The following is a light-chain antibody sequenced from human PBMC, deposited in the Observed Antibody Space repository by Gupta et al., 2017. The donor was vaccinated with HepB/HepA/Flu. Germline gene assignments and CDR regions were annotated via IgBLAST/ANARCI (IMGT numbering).Light chain of an antibody. CDR3: AAWDTSLTAWV. CDR2: NND. V-gene: IGLV1-44*01. CDR1: TSNIGSKV. J-gene: IGLJ3*02. Sequence: QSVLTQPPSASGTTRQRATILCSGSTSNIGSKVVNWFQQLPGTAPKLLIYNNDQRPSGVPDRFSGSKSGTSASLAISGLQSEDEADYYCAAWDTSLTAWVFGGGTKLTV.